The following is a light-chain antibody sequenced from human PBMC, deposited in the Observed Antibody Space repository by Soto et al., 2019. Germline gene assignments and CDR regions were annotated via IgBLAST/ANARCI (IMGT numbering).Light chain of an antibody. CDR3: CSYAGNSLWV. J-gene: IGLJ3*02. Sequence: QSALTQPRSVSGSPGQSVTISCTGTNSDVGGYNYVSWYQQHPGKAPKLVIYDVSKRPSGVPDRFSGSKSSNTASLTISGLQAEDEADYYCCSYAGNSLWVFGGGTKVTVL. CDR2: DVS. CDR1: NSDVGGYNY. V-gene: IGLV2-11*01.